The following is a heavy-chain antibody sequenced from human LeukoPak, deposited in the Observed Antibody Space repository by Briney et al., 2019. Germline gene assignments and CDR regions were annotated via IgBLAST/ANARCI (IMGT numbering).Heavy chain of an antibody. V-gene: IGHV3-23*01. D-gene: IGHD2-21*01. J-gene: IGHJ3*02. CDR2: IVGSGGST. CDR1: GFTFSSYA. CDR3: AKVRKSVWSDAFDI. Sequence: QPGGSLRLFCAASGFTFSSYAMSWVRQAPGKGLEWVSAIVGSGGSTYAADAVKGRSTISRDNSKNTLYLQMNSLRAEDTAVYYCAKVRKSVWSDAFDIWGQGTMVTVSS.